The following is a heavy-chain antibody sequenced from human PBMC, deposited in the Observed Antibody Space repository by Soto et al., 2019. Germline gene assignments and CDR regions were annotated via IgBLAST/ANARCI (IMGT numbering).Heavy chain of an antibody. J-gene: IGHJ4*02. CDR2: LSDGGSS. CDR1: GFSVSSTY. Sequence: GGSLRLSCAASGFSVSSTYMSWVRQAPGKGLEWVSTLSDGGSSHYADSVTGRFSVSRDNSKNTLYLQMNGLRADDTAIYYCARDYSSGCYDYRGQGTQVTVPQ. D-gene: IGHD5-12*01. CDR3: ARDYSSGCYDY. V-gene: IGHV3-53*01.